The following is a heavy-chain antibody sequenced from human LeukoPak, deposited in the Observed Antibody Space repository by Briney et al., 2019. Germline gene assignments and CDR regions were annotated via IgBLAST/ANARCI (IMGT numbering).Heavy chain of an antibody. J-gene: IGHJ5*02. V-gene: IGHV3-66*01. Sequence: PGGSLRLSCATSTFTFSSYTMNWVRQAPGKGLEWVSVIYSDENTHYADSVKGRFTISRDISKNTVYLQMDSLTVEDTAVYYCARDQVGYTYGTSWGQGTLVTVSS. CDR1: TFTFSSYT. CDR3: ARDQVGYTYGTS. CDR2: IYSDENT. D-gene: IGHD5-18*01.